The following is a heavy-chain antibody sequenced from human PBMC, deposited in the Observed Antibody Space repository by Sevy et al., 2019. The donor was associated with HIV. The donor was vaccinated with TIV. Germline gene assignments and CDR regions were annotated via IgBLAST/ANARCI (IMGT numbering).Heavy chain of an antibody. J-gene: IGHJ4*02. V-gene: IGHV4-31*03. CDR3: ARDGRGSGGDY. CDR1: GGSISSGGYY. D-gene: IGHD3-16*01. CDR2: IYYSGST. Sequence: SETLSLTCTVSGGSISSGGYYWSWIRQHPGKGLEWIGYIYYSGSTYYNPSLKSRVTISVDTSKNQFSLKLGSVTAADTAVYYCARDGRGSGGDYWGQGTLVTVSS.